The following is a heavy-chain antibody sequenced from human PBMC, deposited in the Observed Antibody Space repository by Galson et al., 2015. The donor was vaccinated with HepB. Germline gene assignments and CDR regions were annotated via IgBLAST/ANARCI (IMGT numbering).Heavy chain of an antibody. Sequence: SCKASGYTFTSYGISWVRQAPGQGLEWMGWISAYNGNTNYAQKLQGRVTMTTDTSTSTAYMELRSLRSDDTAVYYCAREGIVATNDAFDIWGQGTMVTVSS. CDR3: AREGIVATNDAFDI. D-gene: IGHD5-12*01. CDR1: GYTFTSYG. CDR2: ISAYNGNT. J-gene: IGHJ3*02. V-gene: IGHV1-18*04.